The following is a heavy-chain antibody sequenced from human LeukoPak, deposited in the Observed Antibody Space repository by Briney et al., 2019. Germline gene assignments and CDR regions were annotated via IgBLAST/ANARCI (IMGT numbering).Heavy chain of an antibody. D-gene: IGHD6-19*01. CDR3: AKGAVAGKGFDY. V-gene: IGHV3-30*18. J-gene: IGHJ4*02. CDR2: ISYDGSNK. CDR1: GFTFSSYG. Sequence: PGGSLRLSCAASGFTFSSYGMHWVRQAPGKGLEWVAVISYDGSNKYYADSVKGRFTISRDNSKNTLYLQMNSLRAEDTAVYYCAKGAVAGKGFDYWGQGTLVTVSS.